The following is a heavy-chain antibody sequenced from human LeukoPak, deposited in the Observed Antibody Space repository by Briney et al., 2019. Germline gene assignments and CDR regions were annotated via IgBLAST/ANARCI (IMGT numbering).Heavy chain of an antibody. D-gene: IGHD2-15*01. CDR1: GFAFSNAW. CDR2: IKSKTDGGTT. J-gene: IGHJ4*02. CDR3: TTGPRYCSGGSCPGLIDY. Sequence: GGSLRLSRAASGFAFSNAWMSWVRQAPGKGLEWVGRIKSKTDGGTTDYAAPVKGRFTISRDDSKNTLYLQMNSLKTEDTAVYYCTTGPRYCSGGSCPGLIDYWGQGTLVTVSS. V-gene: IGHV3-15*01.